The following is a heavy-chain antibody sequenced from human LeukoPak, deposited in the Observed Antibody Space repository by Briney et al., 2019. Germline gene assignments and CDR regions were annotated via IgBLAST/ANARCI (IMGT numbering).Heavy chain of an antibody. CDR3: ARDPYSGSYGADYYYYMDV. D-gene: IGHD1-26*01. CDR2: ITSGGSHI. J-gene: IGHJ6*03. V-gene: IGHV3-21*01. CDR1: GFTFSSYN. Sequence: PGGSLRLSCAASGFTFSSYNMNWVRQTPGQGLEWVSSITSGGSHINYADSVKGRFTISRDNAKSSRYLQMNSLRAEDTAVYYCARDPYSGSYGADYYYYMDVWGKGTTVTISS.